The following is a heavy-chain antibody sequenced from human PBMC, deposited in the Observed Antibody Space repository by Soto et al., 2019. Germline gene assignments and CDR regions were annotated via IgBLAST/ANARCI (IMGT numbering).Heavy chain of an antibody. D-gene: IGHD3-10*01. CDR1: GFTFSSYA. CDR3: AKSGHYYYYGMDV. V-gene: IGHV3-23*01. J-gene: IGHJ6*02. CDR2: ISGSGGST. Sequence: EVQLLESGGGLVQPGGSLRLSCAASGFTFSSYAMSWVRQSPGKGLEWVSAISGSGGSTYYADSVKGRFTISRDNSKNTLYLQMNSLRAEDTAVYYCAKSGHYYYYGMDVWGQGTTVTVSS.